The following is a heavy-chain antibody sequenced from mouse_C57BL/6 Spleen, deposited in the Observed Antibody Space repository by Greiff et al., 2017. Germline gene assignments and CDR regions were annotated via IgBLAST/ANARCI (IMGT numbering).Heavy chain of an antibody. CDR3: TRNDCYSAWFAY. D-gene: IGHD2-3*01. CDR1: AYPFTGYR. Sequence: VQLKESGPVLARPGASVRMSCKPSAYPFTGYRMHWVKQRPGTGREWIGAIYPENRDPSNNQKFKGKDKLTAVTSASTAYMELSSLTNEDSAVYYCTRNDCYSAWFAYWGQGTLVTVSA. CDR2: IYPENRDP. V-gene: IGHV1-5*01. J-gene: IGHJ3*01.